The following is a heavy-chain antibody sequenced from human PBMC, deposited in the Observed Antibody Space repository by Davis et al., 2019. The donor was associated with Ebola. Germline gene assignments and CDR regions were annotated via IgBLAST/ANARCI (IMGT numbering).Heavy chain of an antibody. CDR1: GDSMSNYY. V-gene: IGHV4-59*01. Sequence: PSETLSLTCTVSGDSMSNYYWSWIRQPPGKGLQWIGDVYQSGSTNYNPSFKGRVTISTDTSTKQFSLKLKSVTAADTAVYFCARDSVPALGARGIDPWGQGTRVTVSS. J-gene: IGHJ5*02. D-gene: IGHD1-26*01. CDR2: VYQSGST. CDR3: ARDSVPALGARGIDP.